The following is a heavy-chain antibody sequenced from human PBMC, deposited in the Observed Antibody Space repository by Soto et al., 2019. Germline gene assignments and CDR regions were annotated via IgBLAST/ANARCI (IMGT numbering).Heavy chain of an antibody. CDR3: TTDLGYSYGYVRAFDI. Sequence: GGSLRLSCAASGFTFRNAWMSWVRQAPGKGLEWVGRLKSKTDGGTTDYAAPVKGRFTISRDDSKNTLYLQMNSLKTEDTAVYYCTTDLGYSYGYVRAFDIWGQGTMVTVSS. CDR2: LKSKTDGGTT. CDR1: GFTFRNAW. D-gene: IGHD5-18*01. V-gene: IGHV3-15*01. J-gene: IGHJ3*02.